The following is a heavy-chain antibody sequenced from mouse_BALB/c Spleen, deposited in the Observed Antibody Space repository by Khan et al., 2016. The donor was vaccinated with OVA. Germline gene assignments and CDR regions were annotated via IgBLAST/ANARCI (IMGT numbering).Heavy chain of an antibody. J-gene: IGHJ4*01. V-gene: IGHV9-3-1*01. CDR2: INTYTGEP. CDR3: ARPPYFSYVLVY. Sequence: QVRLQQSGPELKKPGETVKISCKASGYTFTNFGMNWVKQAPGKGLKWMGWINTYTGEPTYADDFKGRFAFSLETSANTAYLQISNLKNEDTATYFCARPPYFSYVLVYWGQGTSVTVSS. D-gene: IGHD2-10*01. CDR1: GYTFTNFG.